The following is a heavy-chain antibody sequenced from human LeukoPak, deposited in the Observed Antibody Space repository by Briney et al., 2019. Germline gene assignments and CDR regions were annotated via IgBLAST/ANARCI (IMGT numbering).Heavy chain of an antibody. D-gene: IGHD2-2*01. CDR3: ARDRSTLMDV. V-gene: IGHV4-39*07. CDR2: IYYSGST. J-gene: IGHJ6*02. Sequence: SETLSLTCTVSGGSISSSSYYWGWIRQPPGKGLEWIGSIYYSGSTYYNPSLKSRVTISVDTSKNQFSLKLSSVTAADTAVYYCARDRSTLMDVWGQGTTVTVSS. CDR1: GGSISSSSYY.